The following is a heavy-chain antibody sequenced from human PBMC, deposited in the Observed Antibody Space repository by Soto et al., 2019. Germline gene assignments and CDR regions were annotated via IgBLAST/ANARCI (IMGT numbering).Heavy chain of an antibody. CDR3: AKMDPSFEGGEGFDP. CDR1: GDTFSNFA. CDR2: IIPIFGKV. D-gene: IGHD3-16*01. Sequence: QVQLVQSGAEVRKPGSSVKVSCQASGDTFSNFAITWVRQAPGQGLDWMGGIIPIFGKVYYAHKFQGRVTITADEATSTAYMELVSLRSDDTATYYCAKMDPSFEGGEGFDPWGQGTLVTASS. V-gene: IGHV1-69*01. J-gene: IGHJ5*02.